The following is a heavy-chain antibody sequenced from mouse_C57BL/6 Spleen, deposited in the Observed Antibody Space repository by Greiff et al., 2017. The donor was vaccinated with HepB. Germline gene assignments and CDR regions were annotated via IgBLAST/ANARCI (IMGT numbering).Heavy chain of an antibody. CDR2: ISSGGSYT. J-gene: IGHJ3*01. V-gene: IGHV5-6*01. Sequence: EVQVVESGGDLVKPGGSLKLSCAASGFTFSSYGMSWVRQTPDKRLEWVATISSGGSYTYYPDSVKGRFTISRDNAKNTLYLQMSSLKSEDTAMYYCARQKEYFAYWGQGTLVTVSA. CDR1: GFTFSSYG. D-gene: IGHD5-1*01. CDR3: ARQKEYFAY.